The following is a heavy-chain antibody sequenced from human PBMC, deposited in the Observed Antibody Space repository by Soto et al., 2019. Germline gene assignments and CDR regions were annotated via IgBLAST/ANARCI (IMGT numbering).Heavy chain of an antibody. CDR2: FTGGHGKT. CDR1: GFNIPDYG. CDR3: TRWDGFGDS. J-gene: IGHJ4*02. V-gene: IGHV3-23*01. Sequence: EVQLLESGGGSVQPGGSLKLSCGVSGFNIPDYGVTWVRQPPGKGLEWVSGFTGGHGKTFYADSVRGRFTLSREDSRNMVYLQMDSLRVEDTDVYYCTRWDGFGDSWGQGTVVTVAS. D-gene: IGHD1-26*01.